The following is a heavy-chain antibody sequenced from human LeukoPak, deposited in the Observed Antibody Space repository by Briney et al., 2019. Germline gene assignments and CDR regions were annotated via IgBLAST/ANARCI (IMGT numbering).Heavy chain of an antibody. CDR1: GGSISTYY. CDR2: ISHNGRT. D-gene: IGHD2-2*01. CDR3: ARSYIQFSRPYFSDY. J-gene: IGHJ4*02. V-gene: IGHV4-59*01. Sequence: KPSETLSLTCFVSGGSISTYYWSWIRQPPGKGLEWIGDISHNGRTNYNPSLKSRLTMSIDTSKNQFSLKLTPLTAADTAIYYCARSYIQFSRPYFSDYWGQGTLVTVSS.